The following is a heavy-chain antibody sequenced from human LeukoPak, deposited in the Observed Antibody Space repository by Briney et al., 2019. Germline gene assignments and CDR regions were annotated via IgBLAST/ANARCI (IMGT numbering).Heavy chain of an antibody. J-gene: IGHJ4*02. CDR2: INPNSGGT. D-gene: IGHD2-2*01. Sequence: ASVKVSCKASGYTFTGYYMHWVREAPGQGLEWTGGINPNSGGTNYAQKFQGRVTMTRDTSISTAYMELSRLRSDDTAVYYCARGGDIVVVPADPLDYWGQGTLVTVSS. CDR1: GYTFTGYY. CDR3: ARGGDIVVVPADPLDY. V-gene: IGHV1-2*02.